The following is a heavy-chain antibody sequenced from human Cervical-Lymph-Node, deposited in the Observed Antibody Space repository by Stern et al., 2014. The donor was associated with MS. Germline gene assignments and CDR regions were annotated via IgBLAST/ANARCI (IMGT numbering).Heavy chain of an antibody. Sequence: QVQPVQSGAEVKKPGPPVKVSCKASGCTFSTYAISWVRQAPGQGLEWMGGIISIFGTANYAQKFQGRVTITADEYTSTAYMELSSLRSEDTAVYYCARGELKEGLVRGMDVWGQGTTVTVSS. J-gene: IGHJ6*02. CDR1: GCTFSTYA. D-gene: IGHD1-26*01. CDR2: IISIFGTA. CDR3: ARGELKEGLVRGMDV. V-gene: IGHV1-69*01.